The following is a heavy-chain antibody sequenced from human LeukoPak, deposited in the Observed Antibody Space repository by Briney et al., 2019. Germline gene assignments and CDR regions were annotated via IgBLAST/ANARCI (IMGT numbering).Heavy chain of an antibody. CDR1: GFTFSSYG. CDR3: ARGSPMLRGRPFDY. CDR2: ISYDGSNK. D-gene: IGHD3-10*01. Sequence: PGGSLRLSCAASGFTFSSYGMHWVRQAPGKGLEWVAVISYDGSNKYYADSVKGRFTISRDNSKNTLYLQMNSLRAEDTAVYYCARGSPMLRGRPFDYWGQGTLVTVSS. V-gene: IGHV3-30*03. J-gene: IGHJ4*02.